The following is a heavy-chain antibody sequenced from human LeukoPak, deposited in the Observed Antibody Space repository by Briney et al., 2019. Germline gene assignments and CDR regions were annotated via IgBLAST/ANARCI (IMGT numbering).Heavy chain of an antibody. Sequence: GGSLRLSCAASGFTVSSNYMSWVRQAPGKGLEWVSVIYSGGSTYYADSVKGRFTISRDNSKNTLYLQTNSLRAEDTAVYYCAREEGYDSNTYWGQGTLVTVSS. CDR1: GFTVSSNY. V-gene: IGHV3-53*01. J-gene: IGHJ4*02. CDR2: IYSGGST. CDR3: AREEGYDSNTY. D-gene: IGHD3-22*01.